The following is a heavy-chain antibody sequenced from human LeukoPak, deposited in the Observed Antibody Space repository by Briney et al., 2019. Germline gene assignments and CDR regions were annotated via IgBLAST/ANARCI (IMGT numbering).Heavy chain of an antibody. CDR2: IKSKTDGGTT. Sequence: SGGSLRLSCAASGFTISTYSMNWARQAPGKGLEWVGRIKSKTDGGTTDYAAPVKGRFTISRDDSRNTLYLQMNSLKTEDTAVYYCTTPFYYGSGSYGSAWLDPWGQGTLVTVSS. V-gene: IGHV3-15*01. J-gene: IGHJ5*02. D-gene: IGHD3-10*01. CDR3: TTPFYYGSGSYGSAWLDP. CDR1: GFTISTYS.